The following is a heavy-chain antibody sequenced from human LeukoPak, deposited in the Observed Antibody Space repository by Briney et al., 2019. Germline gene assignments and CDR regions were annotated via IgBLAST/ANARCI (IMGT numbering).Heavy chain of an antibody. CDR2: IYYSGST. J-gene: IGHJ2*01. CDR1: GGSISSGGYY. CDR3: ASRRVAAAGTADHWYFDL. D-gene: IGHD6-13*01. Sequence: SETLSLTCTVSGGSISSGGYYWSWIRQHTGKGLEWIGYIYYSGSTYYNPSIKSRVTISVDTSKNQFSLKLSSVTAADTAVYYCASRRVAAAGTADHWYFDLWGRGTLVTVSS. V-gene: IGHV4-31*03.